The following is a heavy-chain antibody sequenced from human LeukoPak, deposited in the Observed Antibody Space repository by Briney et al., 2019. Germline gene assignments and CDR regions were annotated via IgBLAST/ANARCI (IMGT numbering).Heavy chain of an antibody. CDR2: ISSSSSTI. D-gene: IGHD6-19*01. J-gene: IGHJ4*02. CDR3: ARGGSSGDFEY. V-gene: IGHV3-48*02. CDR1: GFTFTTYS. Sequence: GGSLRLSCAASGFTFTTYSMNWVRQAPGKGLEWISYISSSSSTIHYADSMKGRFTTSRDNAKSSVYPQVNSLRDEDTAVYYCARGGSSGDFEYWGRGILVTVSS.